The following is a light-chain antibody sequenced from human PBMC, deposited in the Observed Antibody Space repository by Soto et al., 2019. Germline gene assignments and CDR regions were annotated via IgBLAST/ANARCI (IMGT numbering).Light chain of an antibody. CDR1: QSVSSSY. CDR3: QQRSSWPLT. Sequence: EIVMTQSPATLSVSPGERATLSCRASQSVSSSYLAWYQQKPGQAPRLLIYGASSRAAGIPDRFSGSGSGTDFTLTISSLEPEDFAVYYCQQRSSWPLTFGQGTRLEI. V-gene: IGKV3D-20*02. J-gene: IGKJ5*01. CDR2: GAS.